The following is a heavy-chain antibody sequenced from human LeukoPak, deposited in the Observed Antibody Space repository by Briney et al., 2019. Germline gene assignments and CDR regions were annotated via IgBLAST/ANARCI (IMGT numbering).Heavy chain of an antibody. CDR1: GGSISSSYYY. J-gene: IGHJ4*02. Sequence: PSETLSLTCTVSGGSISSSYYYRGWIRQPPGKGLEWIGGLYYSGSTYYNPSLKSRLTMSVDTSKTQFSLNLSSVTAADTAVYYCVLGSSGYYYVDSWGQGALVTVSS. V-gene: IGHV4-39*01. D-gene: IGHD3-22*01. CDR3: VLGSSGYYYVDS. CDR2: LYYSGST.